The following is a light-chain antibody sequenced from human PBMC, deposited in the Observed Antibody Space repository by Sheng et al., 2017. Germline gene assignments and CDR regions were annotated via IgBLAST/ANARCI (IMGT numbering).Light chain of an antibody. V-gene: IGKV1-16*02. CDR1: QGITNH. CDR3: QQADSFPLT. CDR2: AAS. J-gene: IGKJ4*01. Sequence: DIQMTQSPSSLSASPGDRVTITCRASQGITNHLAWFQQKPGKAPKSLIYAASSLQSGVPPKFSGSGSGTDFTLTISSLQPEDCATYYCQQADSFPLTFGGGTKVEIK.